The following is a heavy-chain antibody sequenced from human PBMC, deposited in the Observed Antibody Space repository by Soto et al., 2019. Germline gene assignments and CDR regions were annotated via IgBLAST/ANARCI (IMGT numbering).Heavy chain of an antibody. Sequence: QVELVESGGGVVQPGGSLRLACAASGFTFSSYGMHWVRQAPGKGLAWVAVIRFDGSKEFYAASVEGRFTISSDNSKNMVYLEMNSPRDGDTAMYYCARAVPAAKGWFDSWGQGTLVTVSS. D-gene: IGHD2-2*01. CDR1: GFTFSSYG. CDR2: IRFDGSKE. CDR3: ARAVPAAKGWFDS. V-gene: IGHV3-33*01. J-gene: IGHJ5*01.